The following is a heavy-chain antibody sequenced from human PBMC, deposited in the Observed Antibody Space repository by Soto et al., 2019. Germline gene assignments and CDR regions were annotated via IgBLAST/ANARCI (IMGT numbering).Heavy chain of an antibody. CDR3: ARAGYYYGSGSYYSYYMDV. J-gene: IGHJ6*03. V-gene: IGHV1-69*13. CDR1: GGSFSRYT. CDR2: IIPIFGTV. Sequence: GASVKVSCKASGGSFSRYTITWVRQAPGQGLEWMGGIIPIFGTVNYAQKFQGRVTITADQSTSTAYMELSSLRSEDTAVYYCARAGYYYGSGSYYSYYMDVWGKGTTVTVSS. D-gene: IGHD3-10*01.